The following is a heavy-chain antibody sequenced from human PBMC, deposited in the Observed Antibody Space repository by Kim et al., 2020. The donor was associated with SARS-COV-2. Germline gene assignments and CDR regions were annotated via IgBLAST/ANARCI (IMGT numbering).Heavy chain of an antibody. Sequence: VKGRFTSSRDNSKNPLYRQMNSLRAEDTAVYYCARELSGAGAYYYYYGMDVWGQGTTVTVSS. D-gene: IGHD3-10*02. J-gene: IGHJ6*02. CDR3: ARELSGAGAYYYYYGMDV. V-gene: IGHV3-30*01.